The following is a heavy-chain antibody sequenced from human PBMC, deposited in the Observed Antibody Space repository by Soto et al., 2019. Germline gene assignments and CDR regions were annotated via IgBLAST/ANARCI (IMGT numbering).Heavy chain of an antibody. CDR3: ARSREVVVAATPGY. D-gene: IGHD2-15*01. Sequence: QVQLVESGGGVVQPGRSLRLSCAASGFTFSSYAMHWVRQAPGKGLEWVAVISYDGSNKYYADSVKGRFTISRDNSKDTLYLQMNSLRAEDTAVYYCARSREVVVAATPGYWGQGTQVTVAS. CDR1: GFTFSSYA. CDR2: ISYDGSNK. V-gene: IGHV3-30-3*01. J-gene: IGHJ4*02.